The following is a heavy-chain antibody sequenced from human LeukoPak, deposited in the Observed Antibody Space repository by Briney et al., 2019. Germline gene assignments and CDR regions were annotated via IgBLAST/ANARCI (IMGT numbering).Heavy chain of an antibody. Sequence: SETLSLTCAVDGGSFSGYSWNGIRQPPGKGLEWIGEINHSGSTNYNPSLKSRVTISVDTSKNQFSLKLSSVTAADTAVYYCARGRTMVGGVSSRTPENDYWGQGTLVTVSS. D-gene: IGHD3-10*01. CDR1: GGSFSGYS. V-gene: IGHV4-34*01. CDR2: INHSGST. CDR3: ARGRTMVGGVSSRTPENDY. J-gene: IGHJ4*02.